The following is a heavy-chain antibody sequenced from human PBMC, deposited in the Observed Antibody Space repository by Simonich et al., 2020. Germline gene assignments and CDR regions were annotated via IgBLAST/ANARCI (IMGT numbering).Heavy chain of an antibody. D-gene: IGHD7-27*01. V-gene: IGHV3-7*01. Sequence: EVQLVESGGGLVKPGGSLRLSCAASGFTFSSYGMSWVHQALGKGLEGVATIKQDGSEKAYVDSVKGRFTISRDNAKNSLYLQMNSLSAEDTAVYYCARDGLGTAYYYYMDVWGKGTTVTVSS. CDR3: ARDGLGTAYYYYMDV. J-gene: IGHJ6*03. CDR2: IKQDGSEK. CDR1: GFTFSSYG.